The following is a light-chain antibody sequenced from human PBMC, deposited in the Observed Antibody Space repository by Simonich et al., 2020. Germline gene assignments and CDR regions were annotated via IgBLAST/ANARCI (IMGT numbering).Light chain of an antibody. V-gene: IGLV3-1*01. CDR3: QAWDSSVV. CDR1: KLGDKY. Sequence: SYELTQPPSVSVSPGQPASITCSGDKLGDKYACWYQQQPGQSPVLVIYQDSKRPSGIPERFSGSNSGNTATLTISGTQAMDEDDYYCQAWDSSVVFGGGTKLTVL. CDR2: QDS. J-gene: IGLJ2*01.